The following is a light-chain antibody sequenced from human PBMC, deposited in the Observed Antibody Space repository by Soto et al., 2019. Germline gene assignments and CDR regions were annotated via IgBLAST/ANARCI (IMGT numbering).Light chain of an antibody. CDR2: EVS. CDR3: SSYTSSSTRV. CDR1: SSDVGAYDF. V-gene: IGLV2-14*03. Sequence: QSVLTQPASVSGSPGQSITISCTGTSSDVGAYDFVSWYQQHPDKAPKLMIYEVSNRPSGVSNRFSGSKSVNTATLTISGLQAEDEADYYCSSYTSSSTRVXGTGTKVPVL. J-gene: IGLJ1*01.